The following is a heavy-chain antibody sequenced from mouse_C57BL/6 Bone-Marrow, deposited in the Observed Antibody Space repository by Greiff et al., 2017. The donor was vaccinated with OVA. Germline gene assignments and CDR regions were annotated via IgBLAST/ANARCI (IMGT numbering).Heavy chain of an antibody. CDR1: GFSFNTYA. CDR3: VRHDVYWYFDV. Sequence: EVMLVESGGGLVQPKGSLKLSCAASGFSFNTYAMNWVRQAPGKGLEWVARIRSKSNNYATYYADSVKDRFTISRDDSESMLYLQMNDLKTEDTAMYCSVRHDVYWYFDVWGTGTTVTVSS. J-gene: IGHJ1*03. D-gene: IGHD2-3*01. V-gene: IGHV10-1*01. CDR2: IRSKSNNYAT.